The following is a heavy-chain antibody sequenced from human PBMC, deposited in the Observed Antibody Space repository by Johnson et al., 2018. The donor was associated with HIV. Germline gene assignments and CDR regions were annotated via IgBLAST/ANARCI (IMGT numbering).Heavy chain of an antibody. CDR3: ASASSGSYYDQEPFDAFDI. J-gene: IGHJ3*02. Sequence: MLLVESGGGVVQPGRSLRLSCAASGFTFSSSWMHWVCQAPEKGLEWVADIKCDGSEKYYVDSVKGRLTISRDNAKNSLYLQVNSLRAEDMTVYYCASASSGSYYDQEPFDAFDIWGQGTMVTVSS. V-gene: IGHV3-52*01. D-gene: IGHD1-26*01. CDR1: GFTFSSSW. CDR2: IKCDGSEK.